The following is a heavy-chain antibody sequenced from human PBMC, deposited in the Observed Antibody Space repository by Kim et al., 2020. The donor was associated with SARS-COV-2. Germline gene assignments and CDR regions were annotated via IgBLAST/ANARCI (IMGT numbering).Heavy chain of an antibody. Sequence: PSLKSRVTISVDTSKNQFSLKLSSVTAADTAVYYCARDHSSSWSNWFDPWGQGTLVTVSS. J-gene: IGHJ5*02. V-gene: IGHV4-39*07. D-gene: IGHD6-13*01. CDR3: ARDHSSSWSNWFDP.